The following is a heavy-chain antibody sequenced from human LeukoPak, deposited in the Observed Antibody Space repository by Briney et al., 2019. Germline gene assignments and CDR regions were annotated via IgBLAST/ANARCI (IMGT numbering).Heavy chain of an antibody. Sequence: SETLSLACTVSGGSLSSYYWSWIRQPPGKGLEWIGYIYYSGSTNYNPSRKSRVTISVDKSKNQFSLKLSSVTAADTAVYYCARAQYYYDSSGYSSYFDYWGQGTLVTVSS. J-gene: IGHJ4*02. D-gene: IGHD3-22*01. V-gene: IGHV4-59*12. CDR2: IYYSGST. CDR3: ARAQYYYDSSGYSSYFDY. CDR1: GGSLSSYY.